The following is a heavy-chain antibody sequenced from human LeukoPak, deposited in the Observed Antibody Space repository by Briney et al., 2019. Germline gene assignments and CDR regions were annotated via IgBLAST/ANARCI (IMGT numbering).Heavy chain of an antibody. CDR2: IYPTDSDT. CDR1: GYIFTNYW. J-gene: IGHJ4*02. CDR3: ARRMGADY. D-gene: IGHD3-16*01. Sequence: GESLKISCKGSGYIFTNYWIGWVRQMPGKGLEWMGIIYPTDSDTRYSPSFQGQVTISADRSIGTAYLQWNSLKASDTAMYYCARRMGADYWGQGTLVTVSS. V-gene: IGHV5-51*01.